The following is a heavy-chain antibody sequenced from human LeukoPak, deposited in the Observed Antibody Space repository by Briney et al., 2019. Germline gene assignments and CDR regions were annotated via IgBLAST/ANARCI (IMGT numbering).Heavy chain of an antibody. D-gene: IGHD1-26*01. CDR1: GFTFSSYA. Sequence: GGSLRLSCAASGFTFSSYAMTWVRQAPGKGLERVSSISGSGGTTYYADSVKGRFSISRDNSKNTLYLQVSSLRAEDTAAYHCAKAQVGAAAAFDIWGQGTMVTVSS. V-gene: IGHV3-23*01. J-gene: IGHJ3*02. CDR3: AKAQVGAAAAFDI. CDR2: ISGSGGTT.